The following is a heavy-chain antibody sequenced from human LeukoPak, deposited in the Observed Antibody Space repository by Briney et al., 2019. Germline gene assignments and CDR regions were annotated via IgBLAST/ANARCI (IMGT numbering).Heavy chain of an antibody. CDR3: ARVDSSSWYFDY. V-gene: IGHV3-21*01. D-gene: IGHD6-13*01. J-gene: IGHJ4*02. Sequence: GGSLRLSCAASGFTFSSYSMNWVRQAPGKGLEWVSSISSSSSYIYYADSVKGRFTISRDNAKNSLYLQMNSLRAEDTAVYYCARVDSSSWYFDYWGQGTPVTVSS. CDR2: ISSSSSYI. CDR1: GFTFSSYS.